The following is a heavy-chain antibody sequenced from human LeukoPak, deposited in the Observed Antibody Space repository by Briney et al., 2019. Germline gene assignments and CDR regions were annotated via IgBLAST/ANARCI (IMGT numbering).Heavy chain of an antibody. Sequence: SETLTLTCAVSGYSISSGYYWSWIRQPPGKGLEWIGSIYHSGSTYYNPSLKSRVSISVDTSKNQFSLKLSSVTAADTAVYYGARPRYYDRGFAFDIWGQGTMVTVSS. D-gene: IGHD3-22*01. J-gene: IGHJ3*02. CDR1: GYSISSGYY. CDR2: IYHSGST. CDR3: ARPRYYDRGFAFDI. V-gene: IGHV4-38-2*01.